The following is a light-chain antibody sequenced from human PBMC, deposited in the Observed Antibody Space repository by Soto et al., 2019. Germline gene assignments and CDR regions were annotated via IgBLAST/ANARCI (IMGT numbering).Light chain of an antibody. J-gene: IGLJ1*01. CDR2: EAS. Sequence: QSVLTQPPSVSGSPGQSVPISCTGTSTDFVSYNRVSWYQQPPGTAPKLIIYEASNRPSGVPDRFSGSKSGNTASLTISGLQPAHEADPSRSLYTGENTYVFGTGTKVTVL. V-gene: IGLV2-18*01. CDR1: STDFVSYNR. CDR3: SLYTGENTYV.